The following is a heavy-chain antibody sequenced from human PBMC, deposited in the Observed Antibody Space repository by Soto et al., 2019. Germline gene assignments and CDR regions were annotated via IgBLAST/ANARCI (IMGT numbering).Heavy chain of an antibody. CDR2: ISSSGGST. J-gene: IGHJ5*02. Sequence: EVQLLEPGGGLVQPGGSLRLSCAASGFTFSSYAMSWVRQAPGKGLEWVSAISSSGGSTYYADSVRGRFTISRDNSKKTLYLQMSRLRTEDTAVYYCANCPTLYAPTYNWFDPWGQGTLVTVSS. CDR3: ANCPTLYAPTYNWFDP. V-gene: IGHV3-23*01. D-gene: IGHD2-2*01. CDR1: GFTFSSYA.